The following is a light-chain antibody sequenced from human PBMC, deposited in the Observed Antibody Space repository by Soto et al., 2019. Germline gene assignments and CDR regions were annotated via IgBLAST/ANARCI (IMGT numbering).Light chain of an antibody. Sequence: QSVLTQPASVSGSLGQSITISCTGTSSDVGSYNLVSWYQQHPDKAPKLMIYEVSKRPSGVSNRFSGSKSGITASLTISGLQAEDEADYYCCSYAGSHNWVFGGGTQLTVL. CDR3: CSYAGSHNWV. CDR1: SSDVGSYNL. CDR2: EVS. J-gene: IGLJ3*02. V-gene: IGLV2-23*02.